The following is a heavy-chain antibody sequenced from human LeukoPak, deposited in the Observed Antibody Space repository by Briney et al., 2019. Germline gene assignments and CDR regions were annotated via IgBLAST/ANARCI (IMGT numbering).Heavy chain of an antibody. V-gene: IGHV1-18*04. CDR1: GYTFTGYY. CDR3: ARGMYSGSYFRYEF. CDR2: ISVYNGDT. Sequence: ASVKVSFKASGYTFTGYYMHWVRQAPGQGLEWMGWISVYNGDTNYAQTLQARVRMTADTSTSTAYMELRSLRSDDTAIYYCARGMYSGSYFRYEFWGQGTVVTVSS. D-gene: IGHD1-26*01. J-gene: IGHJ4*02.